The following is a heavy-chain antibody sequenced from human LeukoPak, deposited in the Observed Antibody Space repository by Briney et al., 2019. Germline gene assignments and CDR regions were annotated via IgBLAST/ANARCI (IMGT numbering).Heavy chain of an antibody. CDR1: GGSISSGDYY. CDR3: ARLPGRMVRGAILDY. CDR2: IYYSGST. Sequence: SQTLSLTCTVSGGSISSGDYYWSWIRQPPGKGLEWIGYIYYSGSTYYNPSLKSRVTISVDTSKNQFSLKLSSVTAADTAVYYCARLPGRMVRGAILDYWGQGTLVTVSS. V-gene: IGHV4-30-4*01. D-gene: IGHD3-10*01. J-gene: IGHJ4*02.